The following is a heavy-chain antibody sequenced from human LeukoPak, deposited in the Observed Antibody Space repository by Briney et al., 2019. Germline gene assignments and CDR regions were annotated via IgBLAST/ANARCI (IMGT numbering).Heavy chain of an antibody. CDR2: IYHSGST. V-gene: IGHV4-38-2*01. CDR3: ARYRGGSGSYFSCAFDV. J-gene: IGHJ3*01. CDR1: GYSVSSAHY. D-gene: IGHD1-26*01. Sequence: SETLSLTCAVSGYSVSSAHYWGWIRQPPGKGLEWIGSIYHSGSTYYNPSLKSRVTISVDTSKNQFSLKLSSVTAADTAVYYCARYRGGSGSYFSCAFDVWGQGTMVPVSS.